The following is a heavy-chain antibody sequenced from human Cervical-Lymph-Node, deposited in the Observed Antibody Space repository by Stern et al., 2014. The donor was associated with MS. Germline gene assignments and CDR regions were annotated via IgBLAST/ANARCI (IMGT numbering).Heavy chain of an antibody. CDR3: ARLSTAVDF. CDR2: ISNNGDT. V-gene: IGHV4-59*08. Sequence: VQLEESGPGLVKPSETLSLTCAVSGGSISSRYWGWIRQPPGKGLEWIGLISNNGDTQDNPSLRRRVTITLDTPKTQFPLKVTSVTAADTAVYYCARLSTAVDFWGRGTLVTVSS. CDR1: GGSISSRY. J-gene: IGHJ4*02.